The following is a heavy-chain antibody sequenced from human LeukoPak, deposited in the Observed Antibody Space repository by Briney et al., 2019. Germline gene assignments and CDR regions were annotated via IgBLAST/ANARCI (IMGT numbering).Heavy chain of an antibody. J-gene: IGHJ4*02. Sequence: SETLSLTCAVYGGSFSGYYWSWIPQPPGNGLEWIGEINHSGSTNYNPSLKSRVTISVDTSKNQFSLKLSSVTAADTAVYYCARVSVHCGGDCYFDYWGQGTLVTVSS. CDR3: ARVSVHCGGDCYFDY. CDR2: INHSGST. CDR1: GGSFSGYY. V-gene: IGHV4-34*01. D-gene: IGHD2-21*02.